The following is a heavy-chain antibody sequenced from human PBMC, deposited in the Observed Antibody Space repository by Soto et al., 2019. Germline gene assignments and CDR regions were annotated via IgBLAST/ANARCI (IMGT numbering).Heavy chain of an antibody. CDR3: ARDLDVDTAMVNDYCGMDV. Sequence: QVQLVQSGAEVKKPGSSVKVSCKASGDTFSSYGISWVRQAPGQGLEWMGGIIPIFDTPNYAQKFQGRVTISADESASTGYMELSSLRSEDTAVYYCARDLDVDTAMVNDYCGMDVWGQGTTVTVSS. CDR1: GDTFSSYG. D-gene: IGHD5-18*01. CDR2: IIPIFDTP. J-gene: IGHJ6*02. V-gene: IGHV1-69*01.